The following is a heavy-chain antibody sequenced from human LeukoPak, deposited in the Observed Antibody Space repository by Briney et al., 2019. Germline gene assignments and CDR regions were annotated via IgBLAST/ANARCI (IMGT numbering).Heavy chain of an antibody. CDR1: GFTFSSYG. Sequence: GGSLRLSCAASGFTFSSYGMHWVRQAPGKGLEWVAVISYDGSNKYYADSVKSRFTISRDNSKNTLYLQMNSLRAEDTAVYYCAKDGQPGFDYWGQGTLVTVSS. V-gene: IGHV3-30*18. CDR2: ISYDGSNK. J-gene: IGHJ4*02. CDR3: AKDGQPGFDY. D-gene: IGHD3-10*01.